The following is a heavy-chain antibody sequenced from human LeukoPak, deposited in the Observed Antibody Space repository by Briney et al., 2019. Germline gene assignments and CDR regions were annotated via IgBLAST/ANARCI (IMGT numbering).Heavy chain of an antibody. J-gene: IGHJ4*01. Sequence: PSETLSLTCSVSGVSISGHYWSWIRQTPGMRPEWIGYIFYSGDTNYNPSLNSRLTISVDTSRNQFSLKLTSVAAADTGFYYCARLTQPWLRIRGSYFDSWGHGIPVTVSS. CDR1: GVSISGHY. D-gene: IGHD5-12*01. V-gene: IGHV4-59*11. CDR2: IFYSGDT. CDR3: ARLTQPWLRIRGSYFDS.